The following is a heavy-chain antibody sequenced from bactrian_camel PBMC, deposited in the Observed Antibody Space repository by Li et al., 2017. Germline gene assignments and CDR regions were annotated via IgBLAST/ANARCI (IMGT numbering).Heavy chain of an antibody. CDR2: ISIGGKT. V-gene: IGHV3S55*01. CDR1: RFTLADSD. Sequence: HVQLVESGGGSVQAGGALRLSCTNSGTSRFTLADSDVGWYRQTPGHECEMVSRISIGGKTDYADSVEGRFTISQDNARKTLFLQMNDLNADDSAMYYCAAAFQPSDECLLVDLPGGDLGRGFLAGPRGPRSPSP. J-gene: IGHJ4*01. CDR3: AAAFQPSDECLLVDLPGGDLGRGFLA. D-gene: IGHD1*01.